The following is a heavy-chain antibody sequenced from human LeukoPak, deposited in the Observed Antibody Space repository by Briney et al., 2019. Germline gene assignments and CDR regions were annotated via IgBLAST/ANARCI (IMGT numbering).Heavy chain of an antibody. V-gene: IGHV3-21*01. CDR2: ISGSSSYI. Sequence: GGSLRLSCAASGFTFSSYSMNWVRQAPGKGLEWVSSISGSSSYIYYADSMKGRFTISRDNAKNSLYVQMKSLRAEDTAVYYCARAPRILGYTSRELGHWYFDLWGRGTLVTVSS. D-gene: IGHD6-13*01. CDR1: GFTFSSYS. CDR3: ARAPRILGYTSRELGHWYFDL. J-gene: IGHJ2*01.